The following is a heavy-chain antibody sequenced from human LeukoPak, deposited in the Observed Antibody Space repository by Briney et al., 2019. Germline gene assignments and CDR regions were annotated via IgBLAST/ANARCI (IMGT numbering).Heavy chain of an antibody. CDR2: INPSGGST. J-gene: IGHJ4*02. D-gene: IGHD5-24*01. CDR3: ARVGGLQLFDY. V-gene: IGHV1-46*01. CDR1: GYTFTSYH. Sequence: AASVKVSCKASGYTFTSYHIHWVRQAPGQGFEWMGIINPSGGSTSYAQKFQGRVTMTRDTSTSTVYMELSSLRSEDTAVYYCARVGGLQLFDYWGQGTLVTVSS.